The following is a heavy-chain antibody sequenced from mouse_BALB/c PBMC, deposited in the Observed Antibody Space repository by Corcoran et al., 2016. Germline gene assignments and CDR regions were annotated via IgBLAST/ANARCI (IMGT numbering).Heavy chain of an antibody. CDR2: ISYDGSN. CDR3: ARDYYGYWYFDV. Sequence: DVQLQESGPGLVKPSQSLSLTCSVTGYSITSGYYWNWIRQFPGNKLEWKGYISYDGSNNYNPSRKNRISITRDTSKNQFFLKLNSVTTEDTATYYCARDYYGYWYFDVWGAGTTVNVSS. J-gene: IGHJ1*01. D-gene: IGHD1-1*01. CDR1: GYSITSGYY. V-gene: IGHV3-6*02.